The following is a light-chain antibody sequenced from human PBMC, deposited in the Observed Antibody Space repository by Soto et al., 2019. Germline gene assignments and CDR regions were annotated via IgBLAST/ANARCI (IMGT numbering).Light chain of an antibody. J-gene: IGKJ1*01. CDR2: GAS. CDR1: QSVSSN. CDR3: QQYNNWPRT. Sequence: EIVMTQSPATLSVSPGERATLSCRASQSVSSNLAWYQQKPGQAPRLLIYGASTSATAIPARFSGSGSGTDFTLTISRLQSEDFAVYYCQQYNNWPRTFGQGAKVNIK. V-gene: IGKV3-15*01.